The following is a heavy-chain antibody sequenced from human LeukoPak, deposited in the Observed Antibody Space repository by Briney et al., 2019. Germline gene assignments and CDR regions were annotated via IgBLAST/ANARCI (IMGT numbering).Heavy chain of an antibody. Sequence: ASVTVSCTASGHTFTYYYWHWVRQAPGQGLEWMGWINPNSGGTNYAQKFQGRVTMTRDTSVSTAYMELSGLTSDDTAVYYCARDGYTYGHVDYWGQGTQVTVSS. CDR2: INPNSGGT. V-gene: IGHV1-2*02. CDR3: ARDGYTYGHVDY. D-gene: IGHD5-18*01. CDR1: GHTFTYYY. J-gene: IGHJ4*02.